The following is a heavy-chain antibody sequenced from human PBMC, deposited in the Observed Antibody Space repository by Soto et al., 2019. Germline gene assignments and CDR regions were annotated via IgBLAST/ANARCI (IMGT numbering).Heavy chain of an antibody. CDR3: ARSYNDILNT. CDR2: INHSGST. Sequence: PSETLSLTCAVYGGSFSGYYWSWIRQPPGKGLEWIGEINHSGSTNYSPSLKSRVTISVDTSKNQFSLKLSSATAADTAVYYCARSYNDILNTWGQGTLVTVSS. CDR1: GGSFSGYY. J-gene: IGHJ4*02. V-gene: IGHV4-34*01. D-gene: IGHD3-9*01.